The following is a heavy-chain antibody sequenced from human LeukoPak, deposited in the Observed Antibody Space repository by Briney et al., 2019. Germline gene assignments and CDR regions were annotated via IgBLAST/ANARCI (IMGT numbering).Heavy chain of an antibody. V-gene: IGHV3-23*01. CDR1: GFTFSSYA. CDR3: ARDRASYYYYGMDV. CDR2: ISGGGSST. J-gene: IGHJ6*02. Sequence: GGSLRLSCAASGFTFSSYAMTWVRQAPGKGLEWVSTISGGGSSTSYADSVKGRFTISRDNSKNTLYLQMNSLRAEDTAVYYCARDRASYYYYGMDVWGQGTTVTVSS.